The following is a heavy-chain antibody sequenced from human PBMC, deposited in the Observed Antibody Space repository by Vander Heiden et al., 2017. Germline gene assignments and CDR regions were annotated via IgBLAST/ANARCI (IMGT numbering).Heavy chain of an antibody. CDR3: AKGSSGSRPYYFDY. CDR2: IADSGRST. CDR1: GLPFSNYA. V-gene: IGHV3-23*01. Sequence: VQLLESGGGLLQPGGSLRLSCAASGLPFSNYAMSWVRQAPGKGLEWFSAIADSGRSTYYADSVQGRFTISRDNSKNTLYLQMNSLRAEDTAIYYCAKGSSGSRPYYFDYWGQGTLVTVSS. D-gene: IGHD3-22*01. J-gene: IGHJ4*02.